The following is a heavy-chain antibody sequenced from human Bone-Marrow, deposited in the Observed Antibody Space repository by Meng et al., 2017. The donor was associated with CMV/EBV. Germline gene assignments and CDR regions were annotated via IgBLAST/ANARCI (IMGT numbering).Heavy chain of an antibody. CDR2: ISHHGNT. V-gene: IGHV4-39*07. J-gene: IGHJ5*02. D-gene: IGHD3-3*01. CDR3: AGSYDLWVGSWFDP. CDR1: GGSISSSSYY. Sequence: SETLSLTCTVSGGSISSSSYYWGWIRQPPGKGLEWIGQISHHGNTDYNPSLKSRVTISIDTSKNQFSLSLNSVTAADTAVYYCAGSYDLWVGSWFDPWGQGTLVTVSS.